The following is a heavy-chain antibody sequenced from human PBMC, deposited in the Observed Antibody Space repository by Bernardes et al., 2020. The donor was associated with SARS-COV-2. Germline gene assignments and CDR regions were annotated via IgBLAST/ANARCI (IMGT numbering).Heavy chain of an antibody. CDR3: ARDTAAGTSYFDY. D-gene: IGHD6-13*01. CDR1: GGSISSSSYY. J-gene: IGHJ4*02. CDR2: IYYSGRT. Sequence: SESLSLTCTVSGGSISSSSYYWGWLRQPPGKGLEWIGSIYYSGRTYYNPSLKSRVTISVDTSKNQFSLKLSSVTAADTAVYYCARDTAAGTSYFDYWGQGTLVTVSS. V-gene: IGHV4-39*02.